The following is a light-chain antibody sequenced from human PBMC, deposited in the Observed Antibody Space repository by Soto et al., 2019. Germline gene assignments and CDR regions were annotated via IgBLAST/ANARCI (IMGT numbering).Light chain of an antibody. CDR3: SSYTTVPSPQWV. CDR2: KVD. Sequence: QSVLTQPASVSGSPGQSITIPCSGRSSDLGGLNYVSWYQQHPGKVPKLIIYKVDNRPSGISDRFSASKSGNTASLTISGLQAEAEAHYYCSSYTTVPSPQWVFAGGTKVTVL. J-gene: IGLJ3*02. V-gene: IGLV2-14*01. CDR1: SSDLGGLNY.